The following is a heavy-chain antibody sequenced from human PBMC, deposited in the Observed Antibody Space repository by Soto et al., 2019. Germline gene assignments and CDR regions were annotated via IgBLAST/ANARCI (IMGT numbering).Heavy chain of an antibody. J-gene: IGHJ4*02. CDR1: GFTFSSYG. CDR3: ATNFQEKWVTAPEFDY. CDR2: ISYDGSNK. Sequence: GGSLRLSCASSGFTFSSYGMHLVRQAPGKGLEWVAVISYDGSNKYYADSVKGRFTISRDNSKNTLYLQMNSLRAEDTAVYYCATNFQEKWVTAPEFDYWGQGTLVTVSS. D-gene: IGHD2-21*02. V-gene: IGHV3-30*03.